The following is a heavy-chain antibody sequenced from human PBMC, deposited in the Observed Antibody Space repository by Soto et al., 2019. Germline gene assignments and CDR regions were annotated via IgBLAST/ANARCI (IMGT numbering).Heavy chain of an antibody. V-gene: IGHV4-30-4*01. CDR2: IYYSGST. CDR1: GGSISSGDYY. CDR3: ARYSDSSGYYPNWFDP. J-gene: IGHJ5*02. Sequence: SETLSLTCTVSGGSISSGDYYWSWIRQPPGKGLEWIGYIYYSGSTYYNPSLKSRVTISVDTSKNQFSLKLSSVTAADTAVYYCARYSDSSGYYPNWFDPWGQGTLVTVSS. D-gene: IGHD3-22*01.